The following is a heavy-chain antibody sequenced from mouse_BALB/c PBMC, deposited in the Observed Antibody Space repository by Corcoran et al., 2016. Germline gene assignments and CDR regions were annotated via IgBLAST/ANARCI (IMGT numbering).Heavy chain of an antibody. CDR2: ILPGSGST. Sequence: QVQLQQSGAELMKPGASVKISCKATGYTFSSYWIEWVKQRPGHGLEWIGEILPGSGSTNYNEKFKGKATFTADTSSNTAYMQLSSLTSEDSAVYYCARPLYYDYDLDYWGQGTTLTVSS. D-gene: IGHD2-4*01. CDR1: GYTFSSYW. J-gene: IGHJ2*01. V-gene: IGHV1-9*01. CDR3: ARPLYYDYDLDY.